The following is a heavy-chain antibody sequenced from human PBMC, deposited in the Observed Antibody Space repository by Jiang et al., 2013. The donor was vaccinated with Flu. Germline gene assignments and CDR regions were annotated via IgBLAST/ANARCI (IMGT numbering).Heavy chain of an antibody. CDR3: AGGLNYHDSGGDYYGSGR. J-gene: IGHJ6*02. V-gene: IGHV1-46*01. Sequence: SGAEVKKPGASLNISCKASGYTFTTYYIHWVRQAPGQGLEWMGLIDPSGPRTIYAQKFQGRVTMTRHTSTSTVDMEVRSLKSDDTAVYYCAGGLNYHDSGGDYYGSGRLGPRDHGHRL. CDR2: IDPSGPRT. CDR1: GYTFTTYY. D-gene: IGHD3-22*01.